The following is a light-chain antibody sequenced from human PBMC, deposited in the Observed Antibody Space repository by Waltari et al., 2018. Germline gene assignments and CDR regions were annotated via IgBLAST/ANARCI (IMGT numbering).Light chain of an antibody. CDR2: DAS. CDR3: QQRSNWLALT. J-gene: IGKJ4*01. Sequence: EIVLTQSPATLSLSPGERATLSCRASQSVSSSLAWYQQKPGQAPRLLIDDASNSATGIPARFSGSGSGTDFTLTISSLEPEDFAVYYCQQRSNWLALTFGGGTKVEIK. CDR1: QSVSSS. V-gene: IGKV3-11*01.